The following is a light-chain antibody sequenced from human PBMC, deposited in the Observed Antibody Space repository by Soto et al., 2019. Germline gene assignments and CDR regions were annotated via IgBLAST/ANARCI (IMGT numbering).Light chain of an antibody. Sequence: EIVMTQSPATLSVSPGERATLSCRASKSISSELAWYQQKPGQPPRLLIYGASTMATGVPARFTGSGSGSDFTLTISGLHSEDFAVYYCQQGHSWPLTFGQGTRLEI. J-gene: IGKJ2*01. CDR1: KSISSE. V-gene: IGKV3-15*01. CDR2: GAS. CDR3: QQGHSWPLT.